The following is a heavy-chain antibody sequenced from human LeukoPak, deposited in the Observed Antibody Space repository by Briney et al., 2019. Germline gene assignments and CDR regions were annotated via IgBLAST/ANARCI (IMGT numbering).Heavy chain of an antibody. Sequence: PGGSLRLSCAASGFTFSNYNMNWVRQAPGKGLEWVSYISSSSSEYYADSVKGRFTISRDNAKNSLYLQMNSLRDEDTAVYYCARADVVPFAPSQKNWFDPWGQGTLVTVSS. CDR2: ISSSSSE. CDR3: ARADVVPFAPSQKNWFDP. D-gene: IGHD2-2*01. CDR1: GFTFSNYN. V-gene: IGHV3-48*02. J-gene: IGHJ5*02.